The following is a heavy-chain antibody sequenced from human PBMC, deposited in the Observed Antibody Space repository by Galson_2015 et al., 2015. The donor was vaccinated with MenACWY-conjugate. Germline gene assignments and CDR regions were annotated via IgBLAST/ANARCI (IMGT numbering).Heavy chain of an antibody. CDR2: ISFSESP. V-gene: IGHV4-39*07. CDR3: ARDQWGKWFDP. D-gene: IGHD1-26*01. Sequence: PPGKGLEWIGSISFSESPYSPSSLRGRVTISVDTSKYQFSLKVNSLTAADTAMYFCARDQWGKWFDPWGQGTQVTVSS. J-gene: IGHJ5*02.